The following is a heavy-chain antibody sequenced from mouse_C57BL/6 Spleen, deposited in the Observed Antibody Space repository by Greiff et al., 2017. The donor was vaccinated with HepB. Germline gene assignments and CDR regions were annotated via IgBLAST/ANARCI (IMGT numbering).Heavy chain of an antibody. J-gene: IGHJ2*01. CDR2: INPSTGGT. CDR3: ARSDINDYFDY. Sequence: VQLKQSGPELVKPGASVKISCKASGYSFTGYYMNWVKQSPEKSLEWIGEINPSTGGTTYNQKFKAKATLTVDKSSSTAYMQLKSLTSEDSAVYYCARSDINDYFDYWGQGTTLTVSS. D-gene: IGHD1-1*01. CDR1: GYSFTGYY. V-gene: IGHV1-42*01.